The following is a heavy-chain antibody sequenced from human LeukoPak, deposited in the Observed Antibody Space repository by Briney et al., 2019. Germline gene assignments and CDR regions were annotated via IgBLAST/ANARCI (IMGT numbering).Heavy chain of an antibody. D-gene: IGHD3-9*01. Sequence: PSETLSLTCTVSGGSISSGGYYWSWIRQPPGKGLEWIGYIYHSGSTYYNPSLKSGVTISVDRSKNQFSLKLSSVTAADTAVYYCARDCPKLTDAFDIWGQGTMVTVSS. J-gene: IGHJ3*02. V-gene: IGHV4-30-2*01. CDR2: IYHSGST. CDR3: ARDCPKLTDAFDI. CDR1: GGSISSGGYY.